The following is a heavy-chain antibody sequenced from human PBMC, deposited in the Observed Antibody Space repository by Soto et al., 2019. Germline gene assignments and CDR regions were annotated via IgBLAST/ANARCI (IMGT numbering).Heavy chain of an antibody. Sequence: ASVKVSCKASGYTFTSYAMHWVRQAPGQRLEWMGWINAGNGNTKYSQKFQGRVTITRDTSASTAYMELSSLRSEDTAVYYCASPNYDILTGYYSGHYYYGMGVWGQGTTVTVSS. J-gene: IGHJ6*02. CDR1: GYTFTSYA. V-gene: IGHV1-3*01. CDR2: INAGNGNT. CDR3: ASPNYDILTGYYSGHYYYGMGV. D-gene: IGHD3-9*01.